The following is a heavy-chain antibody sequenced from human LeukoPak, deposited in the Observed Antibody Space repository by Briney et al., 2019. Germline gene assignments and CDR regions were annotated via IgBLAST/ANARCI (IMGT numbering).Heavy chain of an antibody. J-gene: IGHJ3*02. CDR1: GYSISSGYY. D-gene: IGHD1-1*01. V-gene: IGHV4-38-2*02. CDR3: AGELEREKKLDAGAFGI. CDR2: IYHSGST. Sequence: SETLSLTCTVSGYSISSGYYWGWIRQPPGKGLEWIGSIYHSGSTYYNPSLKSRVTISVDTSKNQFSLKLSSVTAADTAVYYCAGELEREKKLDAGAFGIWGQGTMVTVSS.